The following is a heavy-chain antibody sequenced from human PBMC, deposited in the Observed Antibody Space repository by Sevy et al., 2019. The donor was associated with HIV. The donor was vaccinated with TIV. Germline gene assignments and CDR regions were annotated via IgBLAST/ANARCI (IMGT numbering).Heavy chain of an antibody. CDR3: ARDRQEGYFDY. J-gene: IGHJ4*02. CDR2: ISPYTGNT. CDR1: GYTFNIYG. Sequence: ASVKVSCKATGYTFNIYGISWVRQVPGQGLEWMGWISPYTGNTNYAQKLQGRVTMTTDTSTSTAYMDLRSLRSDDTAVYYCARDRQEGYFDYWGQGTLVTVSS. V-gene: IGHV1-18*01.